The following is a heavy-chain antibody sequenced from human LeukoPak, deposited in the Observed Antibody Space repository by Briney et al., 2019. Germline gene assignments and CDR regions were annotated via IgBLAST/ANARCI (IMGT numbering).Heavy chain of an antibody. CDR2: VSYSGTT. D-gene: IGHD6-19*01. CDR3: ARYRSAVSGTYNYYYLDV. CDR1: YGSIISYY. J-gene: IGHJ6*03. V-gene: IGHV4-59*01. Sequence: SETLSLTCTVSYGSIISYYWSWIRLPPGKGLEYIGYVSYSGTTNYNPSLKSRLTISLDTSKNQISLRLSSVTAADTAVYYCARYRSAVSGTYNYYYLDVWGKGTTVTVSS.